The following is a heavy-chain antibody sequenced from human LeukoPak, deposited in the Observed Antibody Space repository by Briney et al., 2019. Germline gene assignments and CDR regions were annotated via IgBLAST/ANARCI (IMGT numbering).Heavy chain of an antibody. Sequence: VQPGGSLRLSCAASGFTFSSSAMSWVRQAPGKGLEWVSAISNNGGYTYYADSVQGRFTISRDNSKNTLYLQMNSLRAEDTAVYYCAKDASRCSSTSCYVVGYYFDYWGQGTLVTVSS. J-gene: IGHJ4*02. V-gene: IGHV3-23*01. CDR1: GFTFSSSA. CDR3: AKDASRCSSTSCYVVGYYFDY. CDR2: ISNNGGYT. D-gene: IGHD2-2*01.